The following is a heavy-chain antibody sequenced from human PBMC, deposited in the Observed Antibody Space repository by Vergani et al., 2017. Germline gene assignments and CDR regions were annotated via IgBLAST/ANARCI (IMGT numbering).Heavy chain of an antibody. J-gene: IGHJ4*02. D-gene: IGHD6-13*01. Sequence: VQLVESGGGLVQPGGSLRLSCAASGFTFSSYAMSWVRQAPGKGLEWVSAISGSGGSTYYADSVKGRFTISRDNSKNTVYLQMNSLRAADTAVYYCAKDPLPHRAGIAAAGTTHWGQGTLVTVSS. CDR3: AKDPLPHRAGIAAAGTTH. V-gene: IGHV3-23*04. CDR2: ISGSGGST. CDR1: GFTFSSYA.